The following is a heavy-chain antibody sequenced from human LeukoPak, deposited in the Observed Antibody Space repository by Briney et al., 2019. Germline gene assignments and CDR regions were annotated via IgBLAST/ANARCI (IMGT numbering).Heavy chain of an antibody. J-gene: IGHJ4*02. Sequence: GGSLRLSCAASGFTFSSYEMNWVRQAPGKGLEWVSYISSSGRTFYYADSVKGRFTISRDNGKNSLYLQMNSLRVADTAVYYCARDSRGSSWFFDYWGQGALVTVSS. CDR2: ISSSGRTF. CDR3: ARDSRGSSWFFDY. D-gene: IGHD6-13*01. V-gene: IGHV3-48*03. CDR1: GFTFSSYE.